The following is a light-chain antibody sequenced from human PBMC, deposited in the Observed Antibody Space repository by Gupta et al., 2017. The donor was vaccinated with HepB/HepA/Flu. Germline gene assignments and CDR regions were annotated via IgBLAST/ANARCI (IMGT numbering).Light chain of an antibody. CDR1: QGISSY. Sequence: DIQLTESPSFLSASVGDRVTITCRASQGISSYLAWYQQKPGKAPKLLISAASTLQSGVPSRFSGSGSGTEFTLTISSLQPEDFATYYCQQLNSSPYTFGQGTKVEIK. CDR3: QQLNSSPYT. J-gene: IGKJ2*01. CDR2: AAS. V-gene: IGKV1-9*01.